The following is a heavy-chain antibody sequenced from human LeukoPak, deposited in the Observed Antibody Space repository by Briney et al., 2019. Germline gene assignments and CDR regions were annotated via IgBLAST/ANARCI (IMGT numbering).Heavy chain of an antibody. CDR3: ASSRGSQNAFDI. CDR1: GFTVSNSY. Sequence: GGSLRLSCAASGFTVSNSYMSWVRQAPGKGLEWVSLIYGGGSTYYADSVKGRFTISRDNSKNTLYLQMNSLRAEDTAVYYCASSRGSQNAFDIWGQGTMVTVSS. J-gene: IGHJ3*02. CDR2: IYGGGST. D-gene: IGHD3-16*01. V-gene: IGHV3-53*01.